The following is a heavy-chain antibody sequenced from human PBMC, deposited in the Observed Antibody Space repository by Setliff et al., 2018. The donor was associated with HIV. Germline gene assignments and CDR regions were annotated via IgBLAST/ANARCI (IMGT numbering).Heavy chain of an antibody. J-gene: IGHJ4*02. V-gene: IGHV3-48*01. CDR2: ISSSSNTI. CDR1: GFTFNSYS. CDR3: AKDVLVGGTYRLVHDY. Sequence: GSLRLSCAASGFTFNSYSMNWVRQAPGKGLEWVSSISSSSNTIYYADSVKGRFTISRDNAKNSLSLQMNSLRAEDTAVYYCAKDVLVGGTYRLVHDYWGQGTLVTVSS. D-gene: IGHD3-9*01.